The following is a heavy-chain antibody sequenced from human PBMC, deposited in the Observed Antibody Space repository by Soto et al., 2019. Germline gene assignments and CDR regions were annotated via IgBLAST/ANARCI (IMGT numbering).Heavy chain of an antibody. Sequence: QVQLVQSGAEVKKTGASVRVSCKASGDGFSNYGFSWVRQAPGQGLEWMGWISAYDGQTNYTKKFRGGVTTTTDTSSSTAYMELRSLRSDDTAVYYCARVCYYDSSGYYAFDYWGLGTLVTVSS. D-gene: IGHD3-22*01. V-gene: IGHV1-18*01. J-gene: IGHJ4*02. CDR3: ARVCYYDSSGYYAFDY. CDR1: GDGFSNYG. CDR2: ISAYDGQT.